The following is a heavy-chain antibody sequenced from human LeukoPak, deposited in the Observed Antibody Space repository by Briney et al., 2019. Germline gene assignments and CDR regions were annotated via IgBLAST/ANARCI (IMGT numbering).Heavy chain of an antibody. Sequence: GASVKVSCKASGYTFTGYYMHWVRQAPGQGLEWMGWINPNSGGTNYAQKFQGRVTMTRDTSISTAYMELSGLRSDDTAVYYCARVPLEWELLGLDYWGQGTLVTVSS. CDR1: GYTFTGYY. CDR3: ARVPLEWELLGLDY. CDR2: INPNSGGT. D-gene: IGHD1-26*01. J-gene: IGHJ4*02. V-gene: IGHV1-2*02.